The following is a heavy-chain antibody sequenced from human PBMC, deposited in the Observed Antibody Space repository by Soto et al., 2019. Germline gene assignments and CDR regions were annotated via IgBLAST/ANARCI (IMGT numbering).Heavy chain of an antibody. J-gene: IGHJ6*02. Sequence: PGESLTISCKGSGYSFTSYWISWVRQMPGKGLEWMGRIDPSDSYTNYSPSFQGHVTISADKSISTAYLQWSSLKVSDTAMYYCATSLDITGTKHYYYGMDVWGQGTTVTVSS. V-gene: IGHV5-10-1*01. CDR2: IDPSDSYT. CDR1: GYSFTSYW. D-gene: IGHD1-7*01. CDR3: ATSLDITGTKHYYYGMDV.